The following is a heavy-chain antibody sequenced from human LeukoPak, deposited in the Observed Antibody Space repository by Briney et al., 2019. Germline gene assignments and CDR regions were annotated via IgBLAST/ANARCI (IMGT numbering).Heavy chain of an antibody. CDR2: IGGRSSPT. D-gene: IGHD3-3*01. V-gene: IGHV3-23*01. CDR3: ARFHDFWR. CDR1: GFTFSFYA. Sequence: PGGSLRLSCVASGFTFSFYAMTWVRQAPGKGLEWVSSIGGRSSPTYYADSVKGRFTISRDNSKNTLYLLLNSLRAEDTAVYYCARFHDFWRWGQGTLVTVSS. J-gene: IGHJ4*02.